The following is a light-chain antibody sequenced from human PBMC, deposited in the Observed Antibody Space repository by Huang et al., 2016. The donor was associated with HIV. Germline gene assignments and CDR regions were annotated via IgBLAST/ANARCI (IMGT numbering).Light chain of an antibody. CDR3: QQYDNGPIA. CDR1: QSVSSN. Sequence: EIVMTQSPATLSVSPGERATLSCRVSQSVSSNLAWYQQKHGQAPRLLIYGASTRVTGVPARFSGRGSGTECTLTISSLQSSDFAVYYCQQYDNGPIAFGQGTRLEI. J-gene: IGKJ5*01. CDR2: GAS. V-gene: IGKV3-15*01.